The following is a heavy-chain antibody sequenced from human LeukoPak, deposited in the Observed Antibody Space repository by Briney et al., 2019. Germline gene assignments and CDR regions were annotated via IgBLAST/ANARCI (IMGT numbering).Heavy chain of an antibody. CDR3: ARVLTPSGYYGYYYYYMDV. J-gene: IGHJ6*03. Sequence: SVKVSCKASGGTFSSYAISWVRQAPGQGLEWMGGIIPIFGTANYAQKFQGRVTITADESTSTAYMELSSLRSGDTAVYYCARVLTPSGYYGYYYYYMDVWGKGTTVTVSS. D-gene: IGHD3-22*01. V-gene: IGHV1-69*01. CDR1: GGTFSSYA. CDR2: IIPIFGTA.